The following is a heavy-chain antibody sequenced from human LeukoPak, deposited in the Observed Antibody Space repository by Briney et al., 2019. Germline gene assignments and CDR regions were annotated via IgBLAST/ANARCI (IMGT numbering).Heavy chain of an antibody. V-gene: IGHV3-23*01. CDR1: EFVFMDYA. Sequence: GGSLRLSCAASEFVFMDYAMNWVRQAPGKGLEWVSGISGPGGATYYADSVKGRFTISRGNSKNTLYLQMNSLRAEDTAVYYCASLSPYSSSWYDFDYWGQGTLVTVSS. CDR2: ISGPGGAT. D-gene: IGHD6-13*01. CDR3: ASLSPYSSSWYDFDY. J-gene: IGHJ4*02.